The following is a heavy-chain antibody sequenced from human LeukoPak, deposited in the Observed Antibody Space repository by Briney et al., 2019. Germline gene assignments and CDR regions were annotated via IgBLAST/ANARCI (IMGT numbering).Heavy chain of an antibody. Sequence: PGRSLRLSCAASGFTFSSYAMHWVRQAPGKGLEWVAVISYDGSNKYYADSVKGRFTVSRDNAKNSLYLQMNSLRAEDTAVYYCARGGVVTITTLDYWGQGTLVTVSS. V-gene: IGHV3-30-3*01. CDR3: ARGGVVTITTLDY. J-gene: IGHJ4*02. CDR2: ISYDGSNK. D-gene: IGHD3-22*01. CDR1: GFTFSSYA.